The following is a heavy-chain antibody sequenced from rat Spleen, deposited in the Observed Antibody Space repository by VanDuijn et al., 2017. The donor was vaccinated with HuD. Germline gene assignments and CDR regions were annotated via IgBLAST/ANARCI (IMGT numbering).Heavy chain of an antibody. CDR2: ISYDGSST. CDR3: ARQGTTAYWFAY. V-gene: IGHV5-7*01. D-gene: IGHD1-1*01. Sequence: EVQLVESGGGLVQPGRSLKLSCAASGFTFSDYNMAWVRQAPKKGLEWVATISYDGSSTYYRDSVKGRFTISRDNAKSTLYLQMDSLRSEDTATYHCARQGTTAYWFAYWGQGTLVTVSS. CDR1: GFTFSDYN. J-gene: IGHJ3*01.